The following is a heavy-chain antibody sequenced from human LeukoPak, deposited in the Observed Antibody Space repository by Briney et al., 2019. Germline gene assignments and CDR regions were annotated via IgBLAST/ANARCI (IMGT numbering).Heavy chain of an antibody. J-gene: IGHJ4*02. CDR3: ARVGSSGWYVHPTLDY. CDR1: GYTFSGYY. Sequence: ASVKVSCKASGYTFSGYYIHWVRQAPGQGLEWMAWINPSNGDTKYAQKIQGRVTMTRDTSISTAYMELTRLICGDTAVYYCARVGSSGWYVHPTLDYWGQGTLVTVSS. V-gene: IGHV1-2*02. D-gene: IGHD6-19*01. CDR2: INPSNGDT.